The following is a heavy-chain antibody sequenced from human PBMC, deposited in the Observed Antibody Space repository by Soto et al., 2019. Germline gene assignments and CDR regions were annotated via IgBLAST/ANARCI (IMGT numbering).Heavy chain of an antibody. CDR2: IYHSGST. D-gene: IGHD6-19*01. CDR3: ASRRGWYVFGFDY. Sequence: PSVSLSHSCAVSGVSLGRSNWWIWVRPPPGKGLEWIGEIYHSGSTNYNPSLKSRVTISVDKSKNQFSLKLSSVTAADTAVYYCASRRGWYVFGFDYWGQGTLAKVSA. V-gene: IGHV4-4*02. CDR1: GVSLGRSNW. J-gene: IGHJ4*02.